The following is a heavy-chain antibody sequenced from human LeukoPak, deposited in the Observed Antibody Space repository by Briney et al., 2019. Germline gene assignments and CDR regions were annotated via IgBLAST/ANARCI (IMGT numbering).Heavy chain of an antibody. CDR1: EFTFDDYA. CDR2: ISWDGGST. V-gene: IGHV3-43D*03. D-gene: IGHD1-26*01. J-gene: IGHJ4*02. Sequence: PGGSLRLSCAASEFTFDDYAMHWVRQAPGKGLEWVSLISWDGGSTYYADSVKGRFTISRDNSKNSLYLQMNSLRAEDTALYYCAKDILVGAPGYYFDYWGQGTLVTVSS. CDR3: AKDILVGAPGYYFDY.